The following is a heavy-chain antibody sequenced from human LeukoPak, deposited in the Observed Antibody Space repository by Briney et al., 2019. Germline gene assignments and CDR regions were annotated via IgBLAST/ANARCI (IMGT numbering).Heavy chain of an antibody. V-gene: IGHV1-8*01. CDR1: GYTFTGYD. CDR3: ARLQSELLRYYYYYMDV. D-gene: IGHD1-26*01. Sequence: ASVKVSCKASGYTFTGYDINWVRQATGQGLEWMGWMNPNSGDTGYAQKFQGRVTMTRNTSISTAYMELSSLRSEDTAVYYCARLQSELLRYYYYYMDVWGKGTTVTVSS. CDR2: MNPNSGDT. J-gene: IGHJ6*03.